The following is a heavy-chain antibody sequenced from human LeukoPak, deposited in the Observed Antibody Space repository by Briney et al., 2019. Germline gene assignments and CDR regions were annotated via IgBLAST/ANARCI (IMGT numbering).Heavy chain of an antibody. CDR2: IYSGGYT. V-gene: IGHV3-66*01. CDR3: ARDEGGITRY. CDR1: GFTVSSNY. Sequence: GGSLRLSCAASGFTVSSNYMNWVRQAPGKGLEWVSVIYSGGYTYYIDSVKGRFTISRDNSKNTLYLQMNSLRAEDTAVYYCARDEGGITRYWGQGTLVTVSS. D-gene: IGHD3-10*01. J-gene: IGHJ4*02.